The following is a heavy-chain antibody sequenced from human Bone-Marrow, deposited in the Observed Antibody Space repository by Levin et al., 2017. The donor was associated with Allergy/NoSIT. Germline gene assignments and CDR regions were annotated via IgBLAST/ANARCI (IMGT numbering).Heavy chain of an antibody. CDR1: GYSISSGYY. CDR2: IYHSGST. D-gene: IGHD6-25*01. V-gene: IGHV4-38-2*01. Sequence: SETLSLTCAVSGYSISSGYYWGWIRQPPGKGLEWIGSIYHSGSTYYNPSLKSRVTISVDTSKNQFSLKLSSVTAADTAVYYCAGEGLIAAKQYHPPGLGNWFDPWGQGTLVTVSS. J-gene: IGHJ5*02. CDR3: AGEGLIAAKQYHPPGLGNWFDP.